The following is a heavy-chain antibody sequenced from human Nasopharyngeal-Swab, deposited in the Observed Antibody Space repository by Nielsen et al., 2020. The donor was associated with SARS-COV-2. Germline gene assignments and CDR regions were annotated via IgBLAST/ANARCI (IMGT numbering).Heavy chain of an antibody. V-gene: IGHV4-59*01. J-gene: IGHJ3*02. Sequence: GSLRLSCTVSGGSISSYYWSWIRQPPGKGLEWIGYIYYSGSTNYNPSLKSRVTISVDTSKNQFSLKLSSVTAADTAVYYCARVPSSYYYDSSGYTPSDAFDIWGQGTMVTVSS. CDR1: GGSISSYY. CDR2: IYYSGST. CDR3: ARVPSSYYYDSSGYTPSDAFDI. D-gene: IGHD3-22*01.